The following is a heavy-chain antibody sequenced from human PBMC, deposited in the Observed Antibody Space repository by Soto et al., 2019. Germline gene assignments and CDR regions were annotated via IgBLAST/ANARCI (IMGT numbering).Heavy chain of an antibody. D-gene: IGHD3-16*01. CDR1: GGSSSSYD. Sequence: SETLPLTCTVSGGSSSSYDWSCIRQPPGKGLEWIGYIYYSGSTNYNPSLKSRVTISVDTSKNQFSLKLSSVTAADTAVYYCASGGYDYVWGSYRTGDDYYYYGMDVWGNGTTVTSPQ. V-gene: IGHV4-59*01. J-gene: IGHJ6*04. CDR3: ASGGYDYVWGSYRTGDDYYYYGMDV. CDR2: IYYSGST.